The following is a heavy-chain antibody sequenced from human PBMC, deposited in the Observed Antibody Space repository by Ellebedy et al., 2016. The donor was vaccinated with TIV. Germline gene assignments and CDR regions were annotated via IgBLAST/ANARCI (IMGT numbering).Heavy chain of an antibody. Sequence: GESLKISXAASGFDFSAYSMNWVRQAPGKGLEWVSSISGSGSSTYYIGSVKGRFTISRDNAKESVYLEMNSLRDEDTAVYYCARPGRSYQEGYWGQGTLVTVSS. V-gene: IGHV3-21*01. J-gene: IGHJ4*02. CDR1: GFDFSAYS. CDR3: ARPGRSYQEGY. CDR2: ISGSGSST. D-gene: IGHD2-15*01.